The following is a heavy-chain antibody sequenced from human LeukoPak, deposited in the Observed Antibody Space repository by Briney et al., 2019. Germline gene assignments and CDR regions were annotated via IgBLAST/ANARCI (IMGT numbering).Heavy chain of an antibody. CDR2: ISAYNSNT. V-gene: IGHV1-18*01. CDR1: GYTFTNYG. D-gene: IGHD2-8*02. CDR3: ARDVWSSRETIDFDY. J-gene: IGHJ4*02. Sequence: ASVKVSCKASGYTFTNYGISWVRQAPVQGLEWMGWISAYNSNTVYAQILQGRVTMTTDTSTTTAYMELRSLRSDDTAVYYCARDVWSSRETIDFDYWGQGTLVTVSS.